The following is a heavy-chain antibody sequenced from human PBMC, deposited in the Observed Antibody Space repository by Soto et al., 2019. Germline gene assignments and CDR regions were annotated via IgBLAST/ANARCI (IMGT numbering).Heavy chain of an antibody. J-gene: IGHJ4*02. V-gene: IGHV3-30-3*01. CDR3: ARDGASY. CDR2: ISYDGTNK. Sequence: QVQLLESGGGVVQPGRSLRLSCVASGFTFSTYAMHWLRQAPGKGLEWVAVISYDGTNKYYADSVKGRFTISRDNSKNTLYLQMNSLRAEDTALFYCARDGASYWGQGTPVIVSS. D-gene: IGHD3-16*01. CDR1: GFTFSTYA.